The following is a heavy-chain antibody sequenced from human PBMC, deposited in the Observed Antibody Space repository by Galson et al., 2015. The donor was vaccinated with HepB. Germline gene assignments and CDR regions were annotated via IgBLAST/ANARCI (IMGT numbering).Heavy chain of an antibody. J-gene: IGHJ6*02. Sequence: SVKVSCKVSGCTLTGLAIRWVRQAPGKGLEWMGGFDPDYGKTIYAQKFQGRVTITADKSTNTAYMELSSLRSEDTAVYYCATAGYGAGMYYGMDVWGQGTPVTVSS. CDR1: GCTLTGLA. CDR3: ATAGYGAGMYYGMDV. CDR2: FDPDYGKT. D-gene: IGHD3-10*01. V-gene: IGHV1-24*01.